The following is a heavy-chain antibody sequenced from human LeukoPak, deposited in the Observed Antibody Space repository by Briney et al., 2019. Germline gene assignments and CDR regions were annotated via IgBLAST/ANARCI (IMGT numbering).Heavy chain of an antibody. CDR3: AILRGYSGYDYYYYYGMDV. Sequence: ASVKVSCKASGYTFTSYDINWVRQATGQGLEWMGWMNPNSGNTGYAQKFQGRVTMTGNTSISTAYMELSSLRSEDTAVYYCAILRGYSGYDYYYYYGMDVWGQGTTVTVSS. D-gene: IGHD5-12*01. CDR2: MNPNSGNT. V-gene: IGHV1-8*01. J-gene: IGHJ6*02. CDR1: GYTFTSYD.